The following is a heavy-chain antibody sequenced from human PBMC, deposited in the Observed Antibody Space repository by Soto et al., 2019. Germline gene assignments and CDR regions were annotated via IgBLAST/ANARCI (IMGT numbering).Heavy chain of an antibody. CDR1: GFTFSSYA. CDR3: ARDRPPFDP. Sequence: QVQLVESGGGVVQPGRSLRLSCAASGFTFSSYAMHWVRQAPGKGLEWVAVISYDGSNKYYADSVKGRFTISRDNSKNTLYLQMDSLRVEDTAVYYCARDRPPFDPWGQGTLVTVSS. J-gene: IGHJ5*02. V-gene: IGHV3-30-3*01. CDR2: ISYDGSNK.